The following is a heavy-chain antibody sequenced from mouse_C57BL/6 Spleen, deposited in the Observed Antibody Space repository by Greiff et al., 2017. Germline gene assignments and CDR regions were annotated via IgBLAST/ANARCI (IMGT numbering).Heavy chain of an antibody. CDR2: ISNGGGST. D-gene: IGHD3-2*02. V-gene: IGHV5-12*01. Sequence: EVKVEESGGGLVQPGGSLKLSCAASGFTFSDYYMYWVRQTPEKRLEWVAYISNGGGSTYYPDTVKGRFTISRDNAKNTLYLQMSRLKSEDTAMYYCARLAQATGYFDYWGQGTTLTVSS. CDR1: GFTFSDYY. J-gene: IGHJ2*01. CDR3: ARLAQATGYFDY.